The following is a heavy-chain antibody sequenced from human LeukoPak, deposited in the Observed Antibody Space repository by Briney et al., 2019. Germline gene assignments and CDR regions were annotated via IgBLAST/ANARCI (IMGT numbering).Heavy chain of an antibody. CDR3: ARATTAYCTGGICPNFDF. CDR2: IYYSGTT. D-gene: IGHD2-8*02. V-gene: IGHV4-59*01. CDR1: GGSITSYY. J-gene: IGHJ4*02. Sequence: SETLSLTCTVSGGSITSYYWNWIRQPPGKGLEWIGYIYYSGTTNFNPSLKSRVTMSVDTSRNHFSLQLSSVTAADTALYYCARATTAYCTGGICPNFDFWGQGTPVTVSS.